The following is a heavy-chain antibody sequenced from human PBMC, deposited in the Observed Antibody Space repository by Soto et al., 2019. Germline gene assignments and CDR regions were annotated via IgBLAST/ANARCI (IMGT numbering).Heavy chain of an antibody. Sequence: QITLEESGPTLVEPTQTLTLTCTFSGFSLRTSGVGVGWFRQPPGKALECLALIYWDNDKRYSPSLKSRLTITRDTTKNQVVLIMTNMDPVDTGTYYCAHRATRTLTTDYWGRGLLVTVSS. D-gene: IGHD1-26*01. V-gene: IGHV2-5*02. CDR1: GFSLRTSGVG. J-gene: IGHJ4*02. CDR2: IYWDNDK. CDR3: AHRATRTLTTDY.